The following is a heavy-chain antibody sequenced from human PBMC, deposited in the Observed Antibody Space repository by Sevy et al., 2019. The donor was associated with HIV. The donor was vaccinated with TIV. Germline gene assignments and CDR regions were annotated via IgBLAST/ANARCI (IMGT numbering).Heavy chain of an antibody. CDR2: ISSSSSYI. CDR1: GFTFSSYS. V-gene: IGHV3-21*01. Sequence: GGSLRLSCAASGFTFSSYSMNWVRQAPGKGLEWVSSISSSSSYIYYADSVKGRFTISRDNAKNSLYLQMNSLRVEDTAVYYCARGDYGGETDYWGQGTLVTVSS. D-gene: IGHD4-17*01. CDR3: ARGDYGGETDY. J-gene: IGHJ4*02.